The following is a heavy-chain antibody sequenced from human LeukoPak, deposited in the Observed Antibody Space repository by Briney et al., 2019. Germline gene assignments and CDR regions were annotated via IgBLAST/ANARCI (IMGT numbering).Heavy chain of an antibody. CDR3: AKYGNSGWVIDN. D-gene: IGHD6-19*01. CDR1: GGSISSSSDY. V-gene: IGHV4-61*05. Sequence: SETLSLTCTVSGGSISSSSDYWTWIRQPPGKGLEYIGYIYYTGGTNYNPSLKSRVTISVDTSKNQFSLKLSSVTAADTAVYFCAKYGNSGWVIDNWGQGTLVTVSS. CDR2: IYYTGGT. J-gene: IGHJ4*02.